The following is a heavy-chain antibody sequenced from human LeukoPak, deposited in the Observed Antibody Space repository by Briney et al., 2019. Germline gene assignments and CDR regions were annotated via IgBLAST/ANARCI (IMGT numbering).Heavy chain of an antibody. CDR2: INPNSGGT. CDR3: ARGVAAAGDY. D-gene: IGHD6-13*01. CDR1: GYTFTGYY. V-gene: IGHV1-2*04. J-gene: IGHJ4*02. Sequence: ASVKVSCKASGYTFTGYYMHWVRQAPGQGLEWMGWINPNSGGTNYAQKFQGWVTMTRNTSISTAYMELSSLRSEDTAVYYCARGVAAAGDYWGQGTLVTVSS.